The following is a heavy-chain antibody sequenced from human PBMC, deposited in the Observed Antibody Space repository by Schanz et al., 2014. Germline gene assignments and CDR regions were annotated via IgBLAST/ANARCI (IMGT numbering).Heavy chain of an antibody. D-gene: IGHD5-12*01. CDR3: ARDEGRDGYNLAFDV. CDR2: ISSGGSDT. J-gene: IGHJ3*01. V-gene: IGHV3-11*01. CDR1: GFTFSDYY. Sequence: QVQLVDSGGDLVKPGGSLRLSCAASGFTFSDYYMSWIRQAPGKGPEWVSYISSGGSDTYYADSVQGRFTISRDNARNSLYLQMNSLRPEDTALYFCARDEGRDGYNLAFDVWGQGTLVTVSS.